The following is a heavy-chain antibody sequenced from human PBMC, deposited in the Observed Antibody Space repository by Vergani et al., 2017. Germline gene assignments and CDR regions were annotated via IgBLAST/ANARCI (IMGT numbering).Heavy chain of an antibody. Sequence: EVQLVESAGGIVKPGGSLRLSCVASGFSFRNAWMNWVRRTPGKGLEWVGRIKSTVDRGTTDYAAAVKGRFTISRDDSKNTLFLQMNGRKTEDIGVYYCTTDPRYSGDGSCYWVRDLHYYGMDVLGPRTTVTVFS. V-gene: IGHV3-15*01. CDR2: IKSTVDRGTT. D-gene: IGHD2-21*01. CDR3: TTDPRYSGDGSCYWVRDLHYYGMDV. CDR1: GFSFRNAW. J-gene: IGHJ6*02.